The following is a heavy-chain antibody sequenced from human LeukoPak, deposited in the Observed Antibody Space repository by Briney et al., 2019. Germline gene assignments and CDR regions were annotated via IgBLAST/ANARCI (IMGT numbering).Heavy chain of an antibody. CDR1: GFTFSSYA. Sequence: GGSLRLSCAASGFTFSSYAMLWVRQAPGKGLEWVAVISYDGSNKYYADSVKGRFTISRDNSKNTLYLQMNSLRAEDTAVYYCARADSSSLGFYYWGQGTLVTVSS. CDR3: ARADSSSLGFYY. V-gene: IGHV3-30*04. D-gene: IGHD6-13*01. J-gene: IGHJ4*02. CDR2: ISYDGSNK.